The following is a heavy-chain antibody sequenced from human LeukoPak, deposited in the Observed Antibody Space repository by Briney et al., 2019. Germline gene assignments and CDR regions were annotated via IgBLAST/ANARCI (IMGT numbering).Heavy chain of an antibody. CDR3: AKDISSVVTSIVLDY. J-gene: IGHJ4*02. Sequence: GGSLRLSCAASGFTFSNYAMNWVRQAPGKGLEWVSGITGSGSNTNYADSVKGRFTISRDNSKNTLYLQMNSLRAEDTAVYYCAKDISSVVTSIVLDYWGQGTLVTVSS. CDR2: ITGSGSNT. V-gene: IGHV3-23*01. CDR1: GFTFSNYA. D-gene: IGHD4-23*01.